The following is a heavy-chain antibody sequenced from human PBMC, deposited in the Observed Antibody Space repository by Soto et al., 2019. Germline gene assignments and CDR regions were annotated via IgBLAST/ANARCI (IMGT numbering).Heavy chain of an antibody. Sequence: PGGSLRLSCAASGFAFSSAWMSWVRQAPGKGLEWVGRLKSEAAGGTTDYAAPVKGRFTISRDDSKNTLYLQMNSLKTDDTAVYYVSYEISQGNYGGLGTLVTSPQ. CDR3: SYEISQGNY. D-gene: IGHD3-22*01. CDR1: GFAFSSAW. J-gene: IGHJ4*02. CDR2: LKSEAAGGTT. V-gene: IGHV3-15*01.